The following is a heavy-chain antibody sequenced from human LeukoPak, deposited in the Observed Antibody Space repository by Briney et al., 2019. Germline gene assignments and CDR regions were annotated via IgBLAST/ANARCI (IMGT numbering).Heavy chain of an antibody. V-gene: IGHV1-2*06. D-gene: IGHD2-15*01. J-gene: IGHJ4*02. CDR1: GYTLTGYY. CDR2: INPNSGGT. Sequence: GASVKVSCKASGYTLTGYYMHWVRQAPGQGLEWMGRINPNSGGTNYAQKFQGRVTVTRDTSISTAYMELSRLRSDDTAVYYCARVSLREYCSGGSCHHTFDYWGQGTLVTVSS. CDR3: ARVSLREYCSGGSCHHTFDY.